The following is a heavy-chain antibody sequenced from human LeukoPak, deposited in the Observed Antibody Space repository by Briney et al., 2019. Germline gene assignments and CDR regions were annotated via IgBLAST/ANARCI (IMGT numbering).Heavy chain of an antibody. D-gene: IGHD2-2*02. CDR2: IYYSGST. Sequence: SETLSLTCTVSGGSISSSSYYWGWIRQPPGKGLEWIGSIYYSGSTYYNPSPKSRVTISVDTSKNQFSLKLSSVTAADTAVYYCARRVVVVPAAINWFDPWGQGTLVTVSS. CDR3: ARRVVVVPAAINWFDP. V-gene: IGHV4-39*01. J-gene: IGHJ5*02. CDR1: GGSISSSSYY.